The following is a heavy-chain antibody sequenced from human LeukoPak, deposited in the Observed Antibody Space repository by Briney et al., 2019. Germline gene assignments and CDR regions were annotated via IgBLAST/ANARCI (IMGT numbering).Heavy chain of an antibody. CDR1: GGTFSSYA. Sequence: SVKVSCKASGGTFSSYAISWVRQAPGQGLEWMGRIIPILGIANYAQKFQGRVTITADKSTSTAYMELSSLRSEDTAVYYCATTVVNGLGYWGQGTLVTVSS. V-gene: IGHV1-69*04. CDR3: ATTVVNGLGY. J-gene: IGHJ4*02. CDR2: IIPILGIA. D-gene: IGHD4-23*01.